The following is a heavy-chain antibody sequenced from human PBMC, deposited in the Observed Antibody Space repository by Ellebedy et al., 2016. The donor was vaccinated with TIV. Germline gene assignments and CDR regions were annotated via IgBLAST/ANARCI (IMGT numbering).Heavy chain of an antibody. J-gene: IGHJ4*02. D-gene: IGHD3-10*01. CDR1: GITFTNYV. Sequence: GESLKISCAASGITFTNYVMSWVRQAPGKGLEWVSDISGSGAGTYYADSVKGRFTIARDSSHAILQMNSLRAEDTAVYYCANRGRYWGQGTLVTVSS. CDR2: ISGSGAGT. V-gene: IGHV3-23*01. CDR3: ANRGRY.